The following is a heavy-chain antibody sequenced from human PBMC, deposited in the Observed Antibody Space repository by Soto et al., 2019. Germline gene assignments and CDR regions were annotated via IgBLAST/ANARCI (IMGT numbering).Heavy chain of an antibody. D-gene: IGHD6-13*01. CDR1: GGSNSNPY. Sequence: PETPSPTCTVPGGSNSNPYWSWPPQSPGKGLEWIGYIYYRGTTNYSPSLKSRLTITKDTSKNQVVLTMTNMDPVDTATYYCAHRYSSSWYGRYNWFDPWGQGTLVTVSS. V-gene: IGHV4-59*11. CDR3: AHRYSSSWYGRYNWFDP. J-gene: IGHJ5*02. CDR2: IYYRGTT.